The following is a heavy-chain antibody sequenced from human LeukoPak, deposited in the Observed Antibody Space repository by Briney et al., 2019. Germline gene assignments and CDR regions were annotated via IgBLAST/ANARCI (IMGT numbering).Heavy chain of an antibody. Sequence: GASVKVSCKASGYTFTSYGISWVRQAPGQGLEWMGWISAYIGNINYAQKFQGRVTMTTDTSTSTAYMELRSLRSDDTAVYYCARTLAGRFDYYYYMDVWGKGTTVTVSS. CDR2: ISAYIGNI. CDR3: ARTLAGRFDYYYYMDV. D-gene: IGHD3-3*01. J-gene: IGHJ6*03. CDR1: GYTFTSYG. V-gene: IGHV1-18*01.